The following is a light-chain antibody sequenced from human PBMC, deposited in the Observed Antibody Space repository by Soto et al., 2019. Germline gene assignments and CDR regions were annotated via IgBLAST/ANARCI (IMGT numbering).Light chain of an antibody. CDR2: WAS. CDR3: QQYYSIPRT. V-gene: IGKV4-1*01. J-gene: IGKJ1*01. CDR1: QSVLYSSNNKNY. Sequence: DIVMTQSPDSLAVSLGERATINCKSSQSVLYSSNNKNYLAWYQHKPGQPPKLLIYWASTRESGVPDRFSGSGSGTAFTLTISSLQAEDVAVYHCQQYYSIPRTFGQGTKVEI.